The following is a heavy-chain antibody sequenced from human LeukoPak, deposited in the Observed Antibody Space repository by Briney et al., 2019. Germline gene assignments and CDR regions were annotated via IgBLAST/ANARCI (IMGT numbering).Heavy chain of an antibody. D-gene: IGHD6-6*01. CDR1: GGSFSGYY. J-gene: IGHJ6*02. V-gene: IGHV4-34*01. CDR3: ARGRIIAARRNYYGMDV. Sequence: PSETLSLTCAVYGGSFSGYYWSWIRQPPGKGLEWIGEINHSGSTNYNPSLKSRVTISVDTSKNQFSLKLSSVTAADTAVYYCARGRIIAARRNYYGMDVWGQGTKVTVSS. CDR2: INHSGST.